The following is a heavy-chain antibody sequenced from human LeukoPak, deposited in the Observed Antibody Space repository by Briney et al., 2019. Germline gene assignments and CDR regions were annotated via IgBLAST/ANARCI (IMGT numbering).Heavy chain of an antibody. CDR2: IYHTGST. Sequence: PSETLYLTCAVSGGSISSSNWWSWVRQPPGKGLEWIGEIYHTGSTNYNPSLKSRVTISVDKSKNQFSLKLSSVTAADTAVYYCARGVVVAATWPYYGMDVWGQGTTVTVSS. V-gene: IGHV4-4*02. D-gene: IGHD2-15*01. J-gene: IGHJ6*02. CDR3: ARGVVVAATWPYYGMDV. CDR1: GGSISSSNW.